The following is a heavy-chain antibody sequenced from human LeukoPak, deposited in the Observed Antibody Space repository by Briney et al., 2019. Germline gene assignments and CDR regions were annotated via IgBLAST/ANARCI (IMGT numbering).Heavy chain of an antibody. D-gene: IGHD6-13*01. CDR2: ISSSSSYI. CDR3: ARDQTAAAGYYYCYYMDV. V-gene: IGHV3-21*01. Sequence: TGGSLRLSCAASGFTFSSYSMNWVRPAPGKGLEWVSSISSSSSYIYYTDSVKGRFTIARDNAKNSLYLQTNSLRGEDTAVYSCARDQTAAAGYYYCYYMDVWGKGTTVTVSS. CDR1: GFTFSSYS. J-gene: IGHJ6*03.